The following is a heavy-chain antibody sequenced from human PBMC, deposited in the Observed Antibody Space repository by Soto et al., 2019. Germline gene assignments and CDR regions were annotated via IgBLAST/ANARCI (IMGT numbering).Heavy chain of an antibody. D-gene: IGHD6-13*01. CDR2: IYYSGST. CDR1: GGSISSGGYY. V-gene: IGHV4-31*03. J-gene: IGHJ4*02. Sequence: PSETLSLTCTVSGGSISSGGYYWSWIRQHPGKGLEWIGYIYYSGSTYYNPSLKSRVTISVDTSKNQFSLKLSSVTAEDTAVYYCARGGIAAAAPPDYWGQGTLVTVS. CDR3: ARGGIAAAAPPDY.